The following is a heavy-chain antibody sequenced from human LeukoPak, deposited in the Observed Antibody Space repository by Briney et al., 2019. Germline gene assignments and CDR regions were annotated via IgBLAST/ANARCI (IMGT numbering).Heavy chain of an antibody. CDR3: ASRTMVRGVG. J-gene: IGHJ4*02. CDR2: IYYSGTT. D-gene: IGHD3-10*01. CDR1: GGSISSYY. Sequence: PSETLSLTCTVSGGSISSYYWSWIRQPPGKGLEWIGFIYYSGTTNYNPSLKSRVTISVDTSKNQFSLKLSSVTAADTAVYYCASRTMVRGVGWGQGTLVTVSS. V-gene: IGHV4-59*08.